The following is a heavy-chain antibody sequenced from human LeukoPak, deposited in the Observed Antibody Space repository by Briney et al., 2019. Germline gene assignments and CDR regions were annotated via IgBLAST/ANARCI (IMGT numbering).Heavy chain of an antibody. J-gene: IGHJ3*02. CDR3: ARDRTWIQLWEDAFDI. Sequence: ASVKVSCKASGYTFTSYDINWVRQATGQGLEWIGWMNPNSGNTGYAQKFQGRVTMTRNTSISTAYMELSSLRSEDTAVYYCARDRTWIQLWEDAFDIWGQGTMVTVSS. D-gene: IGHD5-18*01. V-gene: IGHV1-8*01. CDR2: MNPNSGNT. CDR1: GYTFTSYD.